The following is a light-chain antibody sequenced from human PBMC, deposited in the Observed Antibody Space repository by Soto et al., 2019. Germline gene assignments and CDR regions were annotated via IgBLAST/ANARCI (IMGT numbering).Light chain of an antibody. CDR3: QQSCNTQPT. V-gene: IGKV1-39*01. CDR1: QSISTY. CDR2: AAS. Sequence: DIQMTQSPSSLSASVGDRVTITCRASQSISTYLNWYQQKPGKAPNLLIYAASSLQSGVPSRFRGSGSGTDFTLSISDLQPEDFATYYCQQSCNTQPTFGGGTKVEIK. J-gene: IGKJ4*01.